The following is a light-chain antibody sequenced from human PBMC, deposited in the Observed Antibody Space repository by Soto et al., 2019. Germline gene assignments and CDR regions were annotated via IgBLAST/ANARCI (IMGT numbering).Light chain of an antibody. CDR3: QHYNNWPPYS. J-gene: IGKJ2*03. CDR2: GAS. V-gene: IGKV3-15*01. Sequence: EIVMTQSPATLSVFPGERVTLSCRASQSISSNLAWYQQKPGQAPRLLIHGASTRATGIPARFSGSGAGTEFTLTISSLQSEDFAVYYCQHYNNWPPYSFGQGTKVDIK. CDR1: QSISSN.